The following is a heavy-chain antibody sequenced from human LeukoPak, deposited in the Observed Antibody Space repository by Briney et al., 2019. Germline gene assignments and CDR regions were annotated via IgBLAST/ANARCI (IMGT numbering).Heavy chain of an antibody. CDR2: IKSKTDGGTT. Sequence: GGSLRLSCAASGFTFSNAWMSWVRQAPGKGLEWVGRIKSKTDGGTTDYAAPVKGRFTISRDDSKNTLYLQMNSLKTEDTAVYYCTTGTYCGGDCYLDYWGQGTLVTVS. V-gene: IGHV3-15*01. CDR3: TTGTYCGGDCYLDY. CDR1: GFTFSNAW. J-gene: IGHJ4*02. D-gene: IGHD2-21*02.